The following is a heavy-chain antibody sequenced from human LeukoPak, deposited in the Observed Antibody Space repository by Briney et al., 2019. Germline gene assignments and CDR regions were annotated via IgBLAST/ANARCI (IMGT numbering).Heavy chain of an antibody. CDR3: ATPYGATPGAFDI. J-gene: IGHJ3*02. V-gene: IGHV4-34*01. D-gene: IGHD4-17*01. CDR2: INHSGST. Sequence: SETLSLTCAVYGGSFSGYYWSWIRQPPGKGLEWIGEINHSGSTNYNPSLKSRVTISVDTSKNQFSLKLSSVTAADTAVYYYATPYGATPGAFDIWGQGTMVTVSS. CDR1: GGSFSGYY.